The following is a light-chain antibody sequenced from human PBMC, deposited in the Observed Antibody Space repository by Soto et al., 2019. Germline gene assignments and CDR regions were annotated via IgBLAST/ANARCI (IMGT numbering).Light chain of an antibody. CDR1: SSDVGGYNY. V-gene: IGLV2-11*01. CDR3: CLYAFSYTFANWV. Sequence: QSVLTQPRSVSGSPGQSVTISCTGTSSDVGGYNYVSWSQQHPGNAPKLMIYDVSTRPSGVPDRFSGSKSGNTASLTISGLQAEDEADYYCCLYAFSYTFANWVFGGGTKLTVL. CDR2: DVS. J-gene: IGLJ3*02.